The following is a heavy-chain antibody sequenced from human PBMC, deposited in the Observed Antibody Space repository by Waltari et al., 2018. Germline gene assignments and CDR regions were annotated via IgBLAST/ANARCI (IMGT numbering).Heavy chain of an antibody. CDR1: GYSISSGYY. CDR2: IYHSGST. CDR3: ARLYYYDSSGPRRGIYFDY. D-gene: IGHD3-22*01. Sequence: QVQLQESGPGLVKPSETLSLTCAVSGYSISSGYYWGWIRQPPGKGLEWIGSIYHSGSTYYNPSLKGRVTISVDTSKNQFSLKLSSVTAADTAVYYCARLYYYDSSGPRRGIYFDYWGQGTLVTVSS. V-gene: IGHV4-38-2*01. J-gene: IGHJ4*02.